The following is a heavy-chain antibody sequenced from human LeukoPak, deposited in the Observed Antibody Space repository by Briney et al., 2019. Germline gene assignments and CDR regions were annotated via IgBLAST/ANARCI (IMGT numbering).Heavy chain of an antibody. J-gene: IGHJ4*02. Sequence: GGTLRLSCAASGFTFSSYAMSWVRQAPGKGLEWVSAISGSGGSTYYADSVKGRFTISRDNSKNALYLQMNSLRAEDTAVYYCAKAFIAVDFDYWGQGTLVTVSS. CDR1: GFTFSSYA. D-gene: IGHD2-15*01. V-gene: IGHV3-23*01. CDR2: ISGSGGST. CDR3: AKAFIAVDFDY.